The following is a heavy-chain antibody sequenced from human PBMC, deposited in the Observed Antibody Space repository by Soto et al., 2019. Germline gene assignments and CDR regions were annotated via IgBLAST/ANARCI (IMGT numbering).Heavy chain of an antibody. Sequence: QVQLQESGPGLVKPSQTLSLTCTVSGGSISSGNYYWTWIRQHPGKGLEWIGYIYYGGTTYYNPSIYSRFTLSLDTSKNQFSQRLSSVTAADTAVYYCARDRFYYCGLDVWGQGTTVTVSS. J-gene: IGHJ6*02. V-gene: IGHV4-31*03. CDR2: IYYGGTT. CDR1: GGSISSGNYY. CDR3: ARDRFYYCGLDV.